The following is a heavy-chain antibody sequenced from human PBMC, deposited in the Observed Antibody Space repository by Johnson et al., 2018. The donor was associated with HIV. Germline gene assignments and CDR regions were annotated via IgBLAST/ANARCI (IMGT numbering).Heavy chain of an antibody. CDR2: IKQDGSEK. J-gene: IGHJ3*02. CDR1: GFTFSSYW. V-gene: IGHV3-7*01. CDR3: ARGRNAFDI. Sequence: VQLVESGGGLVQPGGSLRLSCAASGFTFSSYWMSWVRQAPGKGLEWVANIKQDGSEKYYVDSVKGRFTISRDNAKNSLYLQMNSLSAEATSVYYCARGRNAFDIWGQGTMVTVSS.